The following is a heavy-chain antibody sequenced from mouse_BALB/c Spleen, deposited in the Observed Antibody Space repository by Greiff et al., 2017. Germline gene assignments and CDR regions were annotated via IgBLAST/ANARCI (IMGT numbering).Heavy chain of an antibody. Sequence: EVKLMESGPELVKPGASMKISCKASGYSFTGYTMNWVKQSHGKNLEWIGLINPYNGGTSYNQKFKGKATLTVDKSSSTAYMELLSLTSEDSAVYYCASFYYGNYESAMDYWGQGTSVTVSS. CDR2: INPYNGGT. CDR1: GYSFTGYT. CDR3: ASFYYGNYESAMDY. V-gene: IGHV1-26*01. J-gene: IGHJ4*01. D-gene: IGHD2-1*01.